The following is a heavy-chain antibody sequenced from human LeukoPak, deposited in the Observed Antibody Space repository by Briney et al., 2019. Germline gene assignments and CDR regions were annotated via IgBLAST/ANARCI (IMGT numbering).Heavy chain of an antibody. D-gene: IGHD2-15*01. V-gene: IGHV3-23*01. J-gene: IGHJ4*02. CDR2: ITGGGGST. Sequence: GGSLRLSCAASGFTFSSLGMQWVRQAPGKGLEWVSHITGGGGSTDYADSVKGRFTISRDNSKNTLYLQMNILRAEDTAVYYCASRDVCSGGTCYGIAYWGQGTPVTVSS. CDR3: ASRDVCSGGTCYGIAY. CDR1: GFTFSSLG.